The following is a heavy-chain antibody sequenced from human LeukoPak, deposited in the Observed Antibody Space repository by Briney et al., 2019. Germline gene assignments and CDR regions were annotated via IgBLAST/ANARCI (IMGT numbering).Heavy chain of an antibody. D-gene: IGHD2-15*01. CDR3: ARSTDIVVVVASPPRYYYGMDV. Sequence: PGRSLRLSCAASGFTFSSYGMHWVRPAPGKGLEWVAVISYDGSNKYYADSVKGRFTISRHNSKNTLYLQMNSLRAEDTAVYYCARSTDIVVVVASPPRYYYGMDVWGQGTTVTVSS. J-gene: IGHJ6*02. CDR1: GFTFSSYG. CDR2: ISYDGSNK. V-gene: IGHV3-30*03.